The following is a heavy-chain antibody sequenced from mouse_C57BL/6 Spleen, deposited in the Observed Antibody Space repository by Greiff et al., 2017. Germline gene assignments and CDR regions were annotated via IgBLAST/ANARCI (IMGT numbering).Heavy chain of an antibody. Sequence: QVQLKQPGAELVKPGASVKLSCKASGYTFTSYWMQWVKQRPGQGLEWIGEIDPSDSYTNYNQKFKGKATLTVDTSSSTAYMQLSSLTSEDSAVYYCARNSLITTVVATRYYAMDYWGQGTSVTVSS. D-gene: IGHD1-1*01. CDR2: IDPSDSYT. J-gene: IGHJ4*01. V-gene: IGHV1-50*01. CDR1: GYTFTSYW. CDR3: ARNSLITTVVATRYYAMDY.